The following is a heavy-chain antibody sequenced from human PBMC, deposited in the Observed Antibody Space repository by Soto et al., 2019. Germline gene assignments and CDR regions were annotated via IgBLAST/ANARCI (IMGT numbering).Heavy chain of an antibody. D-gene: IGHD5-12*01. Sequence: EAQLVESGGTLVQPGGSLRLSCVASGFSFSSYSMNWVRQAPGKGLEWVAYISPSDTTIYYADSVQGRLTISRDDSKNSVYLQMDGLRVDDSALYYCARDVGDVMSTIQGHGMDVWGQGTTVTVSS. CDR3: ARDVGDVMSTIQGHGMDV. CDR2: ISPSDTTI. J-gene: IGHJ6*02. CDR1: GFSFSSYS. V-gene: IGHV3-48*01.